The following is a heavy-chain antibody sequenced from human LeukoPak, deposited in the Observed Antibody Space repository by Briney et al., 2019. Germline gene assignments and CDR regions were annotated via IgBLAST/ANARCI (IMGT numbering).Heavy chain of an antibody. V-gene: IGHV4-39*07. CDR3: ARDHSPYCGGDCTPFDY. J-gene: IGHJ4*02. D-gene: IGHD2-21*02. Sequence: SETLSLTCTVSGGSISSSGYFWGWFRQPPGKGLEWIGSIYYSGSTYYNPSLKSRVTISVDTSKNQFSLKLSSVTAAGTAVYYCARDHSPYCGGDCTPFDYWGQGTLVTVSS. CDR1: GGSISSSGYF. CDR2: IYYSGST.